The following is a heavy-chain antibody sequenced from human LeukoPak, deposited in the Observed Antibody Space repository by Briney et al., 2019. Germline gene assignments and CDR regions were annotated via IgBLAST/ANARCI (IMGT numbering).Heavy chain of an antibody. V-gene: IGHV3-23*01. D-gene: IGHD6-13*01. J-gene: IGHJ4*02. CDR2: MSGSVIGT. CDR3: SKDRGSSSWFLDY. CDR1: GFTLSSYA. Sequence: GGSLRLSCAASGFTLSSYAMSWVRPVPAKGLEWVSGMSGSVIGTYYADSVKGRFTISRDNSKNTLYLQLNSLRAEDTAIYYCSKDRGSSSWFLDYWGQGTLVTVSS.